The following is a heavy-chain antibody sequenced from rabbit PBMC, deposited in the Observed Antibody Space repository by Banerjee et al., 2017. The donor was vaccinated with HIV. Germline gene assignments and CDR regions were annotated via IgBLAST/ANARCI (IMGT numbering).Heavy chain of an antibody. Sequence: QEQVVESGGGLVKPEGSLTLTCTASGFSFSYKYVMCWVRQAPGKGLEWIARIDAGSSGSTYYASWARGRFTISRPSSTTVTLQMTSLTAADTATYFCARDDAGYIGYGYYFNLWGQGTLVTVS. J-gene: IGHJ4*01. V-gene: IGHV1S45*01. CDR1: GFSFSYKYV. CDR3: ARDDAGYIGYGYYFNL. D-gene: IGHD6-1*01. CDR2: IDAGSSGST.